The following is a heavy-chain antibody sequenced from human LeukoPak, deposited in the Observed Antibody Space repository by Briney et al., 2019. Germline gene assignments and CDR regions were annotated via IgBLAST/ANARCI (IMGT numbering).Heavy chain of an antibody. CDR1: GGTFSSYA. CDR2: IIPIFGTA. CDR3: ARGLLREDLDYGGNSGVNWFDP. J-gene: IGHJ5*02. Sequence: ASVKVSCKASGGTFSSYAISWVRQAPGQGLEWMGGIIPIFGTANYAQKFQGRVTITTDESTSTAYMELSSLRSEDTAVYYCARGLLREDLDYGGNSGVNWFDPWGQGTLVTVSS. D-gene: IGHD4-23*01. V-gene: IGHV1-69*05.